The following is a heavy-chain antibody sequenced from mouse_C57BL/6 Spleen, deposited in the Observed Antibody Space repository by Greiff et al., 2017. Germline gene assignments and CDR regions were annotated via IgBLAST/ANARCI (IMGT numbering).Heavy chain of an antibody. V-gene: IGHV5-16*01. D-gene: IGHD2-1*01. CDR3: ARGGNHWYFDV. Sequence: EVKLMESEGGLVQPGSSMKLSCTASGFTFSDYYMAWVRQVPEKGLEWVANINYDGSSTYYLDSLKSRFIISRDNAKNILYLQMSSLKSEDTATYYCARGGNHWYFDVCGTGTTVTVSS. J-gene: IGHJ1*03. CDR1: GFTFSDYY. CDR2: INYDGSST.